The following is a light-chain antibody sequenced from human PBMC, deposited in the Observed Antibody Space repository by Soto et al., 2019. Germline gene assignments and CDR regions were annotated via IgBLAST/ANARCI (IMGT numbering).Light chain of an antibody. V-gene: IGLV3-1*01. CDR1: KLGDKY. Sequence: SYELTQPPSGSVSPGQTASITCSGDKLGDKYACWYQQKPGQSPVLVIYQDNKRPSGIPERFSGSNSGNTATLTISGTQAMDEADYYCQAWDSTTAVFGTGTKVTVL. CDR3: QAWDSTTAV. J-gene: IGLJ1*01. CDR2: QDN.